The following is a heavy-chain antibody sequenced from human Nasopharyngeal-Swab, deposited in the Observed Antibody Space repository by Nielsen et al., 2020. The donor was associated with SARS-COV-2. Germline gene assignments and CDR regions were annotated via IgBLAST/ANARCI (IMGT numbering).Heavy chain of an antibody. Sequence: LKISCAASGFTFSRYTMHWVRQAPGKGLEWVAVISYDGSNKYYADSVKGRFTISRDISKNTLYLQMNSLRAEDTAVFYCASTPLDSSGYYYAFHYWGRGTRVTVSS. CDR2: ISYDGSNK. J-gene: IGHJ4*02. CDR1: GFTFSRYT. V-gene: IGHV3-30-3*01. D-gene: IGHD3-22*01. CDR3: ASTPLDSSGYYYAFHY.